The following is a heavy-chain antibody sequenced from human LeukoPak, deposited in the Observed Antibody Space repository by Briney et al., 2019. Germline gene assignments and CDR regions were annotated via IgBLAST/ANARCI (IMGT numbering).Heavy chain of an antibody. J-gene: IGHJ4*02. CDR3: ASRHKVGATVY. CDR2: TYYSGST. V-gene: IGHV4-39*01. CDR1: GGSISSSSYY. D-gene: IGHD1-26*01. Sequence: SETLSLTCTVSGGSISSSSYYWGWIRQPPGKGLEWIGSTYYSGSTYYNPSLKSRVTISVDTSKNQFSLKLSSVTAADTAVYYCASRHKVGATVYWGQGTLVTVSS.